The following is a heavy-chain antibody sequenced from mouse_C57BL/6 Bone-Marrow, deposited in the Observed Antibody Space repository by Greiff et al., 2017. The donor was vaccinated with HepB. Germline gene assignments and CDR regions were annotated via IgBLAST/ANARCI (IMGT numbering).Heavy chain of an antibody. J-gene: IGHJ2*01. D-gene: IGHD2-4*01. Sequence: VQLQQSGAELVRPGASVKLSCTASGFNIKDYYMHWVKQRPEQGLEWIGRIDPEDGDTEYAPKFQGKATMTADTSSNTAYLQLSRLTSEDTAVYYCTRDYDYDEGGFDYWGQGTTLTVSS. CDR2: IDPEDGDT. V-gene: IGHV14-1*01. CDR1: GFNIKDYY. CDR3: TRDYDYDEGGFDY.